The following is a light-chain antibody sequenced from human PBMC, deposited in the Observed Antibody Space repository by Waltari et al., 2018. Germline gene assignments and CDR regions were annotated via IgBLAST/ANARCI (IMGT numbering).Light chain of an antibody. J-gene: IGKJ5*01. CDR2: RGS. CDR3: QHYNYDLET. Sequence: DIQMTQSPSTLSASVGDRVTITCRASQSISHWLAWYQQKPGKAPKLLIYRGSTLQSGVPSRFSGSGSGTEFTLTISSLQPDDFGSYYCQHYNYDLETFGQGTRLEIK. CDR1: QSISHW. V-gene: IGKV1-5*03.